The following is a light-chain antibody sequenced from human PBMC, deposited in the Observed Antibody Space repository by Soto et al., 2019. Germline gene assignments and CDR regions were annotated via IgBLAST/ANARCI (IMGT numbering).Light chain of an antibody. Sequence: DIVITQPPLSLPVRPGEPASISCRSSKSLFVADYGNTPLDWYLQWPCQSPQLLIYTVSSRAYGGVDRCSGSGSGTNFTLKIIEVEPEDAGVYYCMQRLQFPRTFGQGTKVEIK. J-gene: IGKJ1*01. V-gene: IGKV2-40*01. CDR2: TVS. CDR1: KSLFVADYGNTP. CDR3: MQRLQFPRT.